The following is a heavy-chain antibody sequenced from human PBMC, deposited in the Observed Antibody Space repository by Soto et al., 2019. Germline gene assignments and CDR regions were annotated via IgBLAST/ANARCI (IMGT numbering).Heavy chain of an antibody. CDR1: GGSISRGVYY. CDR3: AREREDSSGYGYWFDP. J-gene: IGHJ5*02. D-gene: IGHD3-22*01. Sequence: LXLTCTVSGGSISRGVYYWIWILQPPGKGLEWIGYIYYSGSTYYNPSLKSRVTISVDTSKNQFSLKLSSVTAADTAVYYCAREREDSSGYGYWFDPWGQGTLVTVPS. CDR2: IYYSGST. V-gene: IGHV4-30-4*01.